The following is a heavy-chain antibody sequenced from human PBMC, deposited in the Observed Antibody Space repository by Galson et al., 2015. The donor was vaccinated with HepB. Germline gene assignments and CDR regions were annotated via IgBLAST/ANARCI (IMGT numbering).Heavy chain of an antibody. Sequence: SLRLSCAASGFTFSSYAMSWVRQAPGKGLEWVSAISGSGGSTYYADSVKGRFTISRDNSKNTLYLQMNSLRAEDTAVYYCAKADLGYCSSTSCYGFDYWGQGTLVTVSS. V-gene: IGHV3-23*01. CDR2: ISGSGGST. CDR1: GFTFSSYA. D-gene: IGHD2-2*01. CDR3: AKADLGYCSSTSCYGFDY. J-gene: IGHJ4*02.